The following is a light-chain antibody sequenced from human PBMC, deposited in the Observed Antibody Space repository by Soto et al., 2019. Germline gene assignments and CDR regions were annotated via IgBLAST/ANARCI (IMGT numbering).Light chain of an antibody. CDR3: QQYGNSPYA. CDR1: QSVSSDY. V-gene: IGKV3-20*01. J-gene: IGKJ2*01. Sequence: ESVLRQSPGTLSLSPGERATLSCRASQSVSSDYLAWYQQKSGQAPRLLIYGASSRATGIPDRYSGSGSGTDFTLTISKLAPEDLAVYNCQQYGNSPYAFGQGTELEI. CDR2: GAS.